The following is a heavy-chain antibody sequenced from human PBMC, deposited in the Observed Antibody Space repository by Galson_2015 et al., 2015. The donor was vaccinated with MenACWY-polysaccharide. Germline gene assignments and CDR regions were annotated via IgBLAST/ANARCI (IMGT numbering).Heavy chain of an antibody. V-gene: IGHV1-46*01. D-gene: IGHD3-22*01. J-gene: IGHJ4*02. CDR1: GYTFTTYY. CDR2: INPSTAYT. Sequence: SVKVSCKAPGYTFTTYYIHWARQARGQGLEWLGLINPSTAYTSFSQKFQGRVAMTRDTSTGTVYLELSSLTSADTAVYYCARERVYYDSSAYPYWGQGTLVTVSS. CDR3: ARERVYYDSSAYPY.